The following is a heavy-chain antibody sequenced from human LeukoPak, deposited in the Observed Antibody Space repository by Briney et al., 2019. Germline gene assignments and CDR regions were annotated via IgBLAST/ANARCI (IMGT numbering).Heavy chain of an antibody. CDR2: INPSRGGT. Sequence: ASVKVSCKASGYTFTGYYVHWVRQAPGQGLEGMGWINPSRGGTNYAQKFQGRVTMTRDTSISTAYLELSRLRSDDTAVYYCARSYRGRRFDYWGQGTLVTVSS. J-gene: IGHJ4*02. CDR1: GYTFTGYY. D-gene: IGHD2-21*01. CDR3: ARSYRGRRFDY. V-gene: IGHV1-2*02.